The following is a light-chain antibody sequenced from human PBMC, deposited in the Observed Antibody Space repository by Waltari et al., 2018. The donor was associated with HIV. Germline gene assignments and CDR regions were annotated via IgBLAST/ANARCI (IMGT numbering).Light chain of an antibody. V-gene: IGLV1-40*01. CDR2: ANI. CDR3: QSFDSSLTTSGVI. J-gene: IGLJ2*01. Sequence: QSVLTQPPSMSGAPGQRVTISCTGSSSNIGAGSDVHWYQQLPGTAPKLLIYANINRPSGVPDRFSGSKSGSSASLAITGLQAEDEAHYYCQSFDSSLTTSGVIFGGGTKLTVL. CDR1: SSNIGAGSD.